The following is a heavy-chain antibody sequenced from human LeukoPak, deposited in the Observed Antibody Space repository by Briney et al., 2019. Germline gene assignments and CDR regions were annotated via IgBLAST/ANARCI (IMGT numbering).Heavy chain of an antibody. CDR1: GVSMNSHY. CDR2: ISGSGSP. D-gene: IGHD2-21*01. CDR3: VVSPNQDFYDY. J-gene: IGHJ4*02. Sequence: SEILSLTCSVSGVSMNSHYLNWIRQPPGKGLEWIGFISGSGSPNSNPSLMSRGTMSAETSKRQFSQKLRSVTAADTAVYYCVVSPNQDFYDYWGQGTLVTVSS. V-gene: IGHV4-4*08.